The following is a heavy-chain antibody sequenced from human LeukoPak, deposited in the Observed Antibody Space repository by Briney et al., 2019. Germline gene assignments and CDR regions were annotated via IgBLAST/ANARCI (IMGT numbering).Heavy chain of an antibody. D-gene: IGHD3-22*01. J-gene: IGHJ4*02. V-gene: IGHV3-7*01. CDR3: ARGQLYYDSSGFDY. CDR1: GFTFSSYW. Sequence: GGSLRLSCAASGFTFSSYWMSWVRQAPGKGLEWVANIKKDGSEKYYVDSVKGRFTISRDNAKNSLYLQMNSLRAEDTAVYYCARGQLYYDSSGFDYWGQGTLVTVSS. CDR2: IKKDGSEK.